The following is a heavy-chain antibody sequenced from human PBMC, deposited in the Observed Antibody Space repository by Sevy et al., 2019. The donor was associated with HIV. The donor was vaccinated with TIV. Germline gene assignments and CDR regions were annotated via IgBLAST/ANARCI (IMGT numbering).Heavy chain of an antibody. Sequence: VKVSCKASGGTFSSYAISWVRQAPGQGLEWMGGIIPIFGTANYAQKFQGRVTITADESTSTAYMELSSLRSEDTAVYYCARDRAVVVGYYYYYMDVWGKGTTVTVSS. V-gene: IGHV1-69*01. CDR1: GGTFSSYA. D-gene: IGHD2-21*01. CDR2: IIPIFGTA. CDR3: ARDRAVVVGYYYYYMDV. J-gene: IGHJ6*03.